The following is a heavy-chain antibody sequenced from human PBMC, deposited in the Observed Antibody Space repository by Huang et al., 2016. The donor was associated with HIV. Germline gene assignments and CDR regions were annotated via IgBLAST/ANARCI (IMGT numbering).Heavy chain of an antibody. J-gene: IGHJ4*02. CDR1: GYSFNNFW. CDR3: ARRDGVASIDWDY. D-gene: IGHD2-21*01. CDR2: IYPSDSHT. V-gene: IGHV5-51*03. Sequence: EVQLVQSGAELKKPGESLKISCQASGYSFNNFWIGWVRQMPGRGLEGMGIIYPSDSHTKYSPYFQGQVTISVDRSTRTAYLQWRTLQASDTAIYYCARRDGVASIDWDYWGQGTLVTVSS.